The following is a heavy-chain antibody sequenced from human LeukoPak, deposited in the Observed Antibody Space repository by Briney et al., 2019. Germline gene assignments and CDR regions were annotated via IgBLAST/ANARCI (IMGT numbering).Heavy chain of an antibody. D-gene: IGHD6-13*01. Sequence: NPSETLSLTCAVYGGSFSGYYWSWIRQPPGKGLEWIGEINHSGSTNYNPSLKSRVTISVDTSKNQFSLKLSSVTAADTAVYYCARDAAAGTGGGNWFDPWGQGTLVTVSS. CDR1: GGSFSGYY. CDR2: INHSGST. CDR3: ARDAAAGTGGGNWFDP. V-gene: IGHV4-34*01. J-gene: IGHJ5*02.